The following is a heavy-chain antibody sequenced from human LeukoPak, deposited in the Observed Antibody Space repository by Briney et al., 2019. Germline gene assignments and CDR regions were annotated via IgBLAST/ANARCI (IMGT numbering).Heavy chain of an antibody. Sequence: ASVKVSCKASGYTFTSYAMHWVRQAPGQRLEWMGWINAGNGNTKYSQKFQGRVTITRDTTASIAYMELSSLRSEDTAVYFCARPYYYDSSGYYREAYYFDHWGQGTLVTVSS. CDR1: GYTFTSYA. J-gene: IGHJ4*02. D-gene: IGHD3-22*01. V-gene: IGHV1-3*01. CDR2: INAGNGNT. CDR3: ARPYYYDSSGYYREAYYFDH.